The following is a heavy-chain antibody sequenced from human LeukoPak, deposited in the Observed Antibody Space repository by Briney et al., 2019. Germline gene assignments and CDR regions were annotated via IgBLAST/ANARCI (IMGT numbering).Heavy chain of an antibody. Sequence: ASVKVSCKASGYTSISYTMHWVRQAPGQRLEWMGWINAGNGNTKYSQRFQGRVTITRDTSASTAYMELSSLRFEDTAVYYCARPYCSGGSCYSKPPNYWGQGTLVTVSS. CDR2: INAGNGNT. CDR1: GYTSISYT. D-gene: IGHD2-15*01. V-gene: IGHV1-3*01. CDR3: ARPYCSGGSCYSKPPNY. J-gene: IGHJ4*02.